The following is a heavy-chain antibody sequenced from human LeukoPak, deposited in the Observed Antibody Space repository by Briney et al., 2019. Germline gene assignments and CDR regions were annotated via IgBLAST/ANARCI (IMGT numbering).Heavy chain of an antibody. CDR3: ARQRAYSYGPPRGFDS. V-gene: IGHV4-59*08. J-gene: IGHJ4*02. Sequence: NPSETLSLTCTVSGGSISSYYWSWIRQPPGKGLEWIGYIYYSGNTNYNPSLKSRVTVSVDTSKNQISLKLSSVTAADTAVYYCARQRAYSYGPPRGFDSWGQGTLVTVSS. CDR1: GGSISSYY. CDR2: IYYSGNT. D-gene: IGHD5-18*01.